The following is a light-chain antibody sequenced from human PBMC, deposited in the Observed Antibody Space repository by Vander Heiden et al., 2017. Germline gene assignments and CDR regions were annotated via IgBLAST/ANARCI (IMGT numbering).Light chain of an antibody. CDR3: QQSYSTLMYT. CDR2: AAS. J-gene: IGKJ2*01. CDR1: QSISSY. Sequence: IQMTQSPSSLSASVGDRVTITCRASQSISSYLNWYQQKPGKAPKLLIYAASSLQSGVLSRFSGSGSGTDFTLTISSLQPEDFATYYCQQSYSTLMYTFGQGTKLEIK. V-gene: IGKV1-39*01.